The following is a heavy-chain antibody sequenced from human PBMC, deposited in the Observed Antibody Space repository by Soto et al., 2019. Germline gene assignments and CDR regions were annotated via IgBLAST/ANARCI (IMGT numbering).Heavy chain of an antibody. CDR3: ATWHEREHAFDV. CDR1: GLPISGKKY. CDR2: LYDVDGS. V-gene: IGHV3-53*01. D-gene: IGHD1-1*01. Sequence: DVQLVESGGGLIQPGESLRLSFAAFGLPISGKKYVAWVRQAPGKGLEWVSALYDVDGSFYADSVTGRFTTSSDSSKTTVYLQMNDLRPDDTAVYYCATWHEREHAFDVWGQGTTVTISS. J-gene: IGHJ3*01.